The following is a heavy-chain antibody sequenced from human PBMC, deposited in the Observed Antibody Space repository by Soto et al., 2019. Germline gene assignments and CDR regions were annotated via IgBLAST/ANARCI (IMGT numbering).Heavy chain of an antibody. Sequence: GGSLRLSCAASGFTFSDYYMSWIRQAPGKGLEWVSYISSSSSYTNYADSVKGRFTISRDNAKNSLYLQMNSLRAEDTAVYYCARDFDYYDSSGPPTSWGQGTLVTVSS. CDR2: ISSSSSYT. CDR1: GFTFSDYY. V-gene: IGHV3-11*06. J-gene: IGHJ5*02. CDR3: ARDFDYYDSSGPPTS. D-gene: IGHD3-22*01.